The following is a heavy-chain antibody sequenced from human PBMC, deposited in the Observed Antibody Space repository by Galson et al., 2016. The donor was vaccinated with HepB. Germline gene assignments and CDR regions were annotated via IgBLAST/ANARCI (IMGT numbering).Heavy chain of an antibody. CDR1: GFTFSNYA. CDR2: ISNDGTNK. D-gene: IGHD3-22*01. V-gene: IGHV3-30*04. CDR3: AREYESGGYLSAFDHYGVDV. J-gene: IGHJ6*02. Sequence: SLRLSCAASGFTFSNYAMHWVRQAPGKGLEWVALISNDGTNKHLADSVRGRFTISRDNSENPLYVQMNSLRLEDTAVYFCAREYESGGYLSAFDHYGVDVWGPGTTVTVSS.